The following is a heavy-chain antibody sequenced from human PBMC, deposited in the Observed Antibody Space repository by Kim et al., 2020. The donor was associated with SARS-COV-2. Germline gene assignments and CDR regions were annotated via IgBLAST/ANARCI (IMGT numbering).Heavy chain of an antibody. D-gene: IGHD2-8*01. CDR2: IYYSGST. V-gene: IGHV4-59*01. CDR1: GGSISSYY. Sequence: SETLSLTCTVSGGSISSYYWSWIRQPPGKGLEWIGYIYYSGSTNYNPSLKSRVTISVDTSKNQFSLKLSSVTAADTAVYCCARVSPSPYGVFDYWGQGTLVTVSS. CDR3: ARVSPSPYGVFDY. J-gene: IGHJ4*02.